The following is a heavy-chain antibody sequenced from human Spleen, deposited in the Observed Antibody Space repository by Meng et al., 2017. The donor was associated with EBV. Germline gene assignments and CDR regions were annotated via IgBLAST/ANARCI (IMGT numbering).Heavy chain of an antibody. D-gene: IGHD2-21*01. CDR1: GFTFTSDA. CDR2: ITNRAKT. Sequence: EVKVVESGGGFVQPGGSLTLSCGASGFTFTSDAMTWGRQAPGKGLEWVSSITNRAKTYYADSVKGRFTISRDNSKNTLYLQMNSLRAEDTAVYYCARTYWGALTWGQGTLVTVSS. J-gene: IGHJ5*02. V-gene: IGHV3-23*04. CDR3: ARTYWGALT.